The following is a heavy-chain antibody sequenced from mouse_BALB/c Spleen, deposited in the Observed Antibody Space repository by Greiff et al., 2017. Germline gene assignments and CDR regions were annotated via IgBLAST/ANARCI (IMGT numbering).Heavy chain of an antibody. J-gene: IGHJ4*01. Sequence: VKLQESGAELARPGASVKMSCKASGYTFTSYTMHWVKQRPGQGLEWIGYINPSSGYTNYNQKFKDKATLTADKSSSTAYMQLSSLTSEDSAVYYCARGDYRYDVMDYWGQGTSVTVSS. CDR3: ARGDYRYDVMDY. D-gene: IGHD2-14*01. V-gene: IGHV1-4*01. CDR1: GYTFTSYT. CDR2: INPSSGYT.